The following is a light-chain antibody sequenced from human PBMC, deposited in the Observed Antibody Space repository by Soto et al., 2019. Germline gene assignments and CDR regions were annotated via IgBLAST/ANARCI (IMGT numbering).Light chain of an antibody. V-gene: IGKV3-20*01. CDR3: QQYGKSPA. CDR1: QSVSSSY. CDR2: GAS. J-gene: IGKJ4*01. Sequence: EIVLTQSPGTLSLSPGERATLSCRASQSVSSSYLAWYQQKPGQAPRLLIYGASSRATGIPDRFSGSGSGTDFALTISRLETGDFAVYYCQQYGKSPAFGGGTKVEIK.